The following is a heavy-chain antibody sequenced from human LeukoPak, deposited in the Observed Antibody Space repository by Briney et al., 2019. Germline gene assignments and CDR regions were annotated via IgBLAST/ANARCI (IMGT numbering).Heavy chain of an antibody. Sequence: GGSLRLSCAASGFTFSSYGMHWVRQAPGKGLEWVAFIQYDGSNNNYADSVKGRFTISRDNSKNTLYLQMNSLRAEDTAVYYCAKDRAPYYFDYWGQGTLVTVSS. V-gene: IGHV3-30*02. CDR2: IQYDGSNN. CDR1: GFTFSSYG. J-gene: IGHJ4*02. D-gene: IGHD3-10*01. CDR3: AKDRAPYYFDY.